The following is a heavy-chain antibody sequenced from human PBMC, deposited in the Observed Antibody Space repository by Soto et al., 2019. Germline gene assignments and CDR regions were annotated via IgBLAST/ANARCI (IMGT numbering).Heavy chain of an antibody. J-gene: IGHJ4*02. Sequence: ASVKVSCKTSGYTFTDHYVHWVRQAPGQGLEWLGWINPFSGGAKYPQRFKDKVSMTAYTSISTVYMYLTSLTSDDTAIYYCARSSGPYSLNFWRQGPLVTVSS. CDR1: GYTFTDHY. V-gene: IGHV1-2*02. CDR3: ARSSGPYSLNF. CDR2: INPFSGGA. D-gene: IGHD3-10*01.